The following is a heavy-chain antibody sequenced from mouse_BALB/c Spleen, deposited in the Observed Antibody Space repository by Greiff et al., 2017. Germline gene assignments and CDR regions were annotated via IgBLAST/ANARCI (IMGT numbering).Heavy chain of an antibody. CDR1: GFTFTDYY. CDR2: IRNKANGYTT. Sequence: EVKVVESGGGLVQPGGSLRLSCATSGFTFTDYYMSWVRQPPGKALEWLGFIRNKANGYTTEYSASVKGRFTISRDNSQSILYLQMNTLRAEDSATYYCARGGSPYYFDYWGQGTTLTVSS. J-gene: IGHJ2*01. V-gene: IGHV7-3*02. CDR3: ARGGSPYYFDY.